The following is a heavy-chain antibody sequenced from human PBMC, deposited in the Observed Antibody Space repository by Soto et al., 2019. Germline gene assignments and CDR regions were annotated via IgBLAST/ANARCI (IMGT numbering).Heavy chain of an antibody. Sequence: PGGSLRLSCAASGFTFSSYAMHWVRQAPGKGLEWVAVISYDGSNKYYADSVKGRFTISRDNSKNTLYLQMNSLRAEDTAVYYCAKDGGYSYGYSPRYYYGMDVWGQGTTVTVSS. J-gene: IGHJ6*02. CDR3: AKDGGYSYGYSPRYYYGMDV. CDR1: GFTFSSYA. CDR2: ISYDGSNK. V-gene: IGHV3-30-3*01. D-gene: IGHD5-18*01.